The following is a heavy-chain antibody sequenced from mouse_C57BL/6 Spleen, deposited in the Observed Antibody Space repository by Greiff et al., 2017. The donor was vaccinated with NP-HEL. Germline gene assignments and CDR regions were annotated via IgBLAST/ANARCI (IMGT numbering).Heavy chain of an antibody. V-gene: IGHV1-69*01. J-gene: IGHJ3*01. Sequence: QVQLQQPGAELVMPGASVKLSCKASGYTFTSYWMHWVKQRPGQGLEWIGEIDPSDSYTNYNQKFKGKSTLTVDKSSSTAYMQLSSLTSEDSAVYYRARGSNYWFAYWGQGTLVTVSA. CDR2: IDPSDSYT. CDR1: GYTFTSYW. CDR3: ARGSNYWFAY. D-gene: IGHD2-5*01.